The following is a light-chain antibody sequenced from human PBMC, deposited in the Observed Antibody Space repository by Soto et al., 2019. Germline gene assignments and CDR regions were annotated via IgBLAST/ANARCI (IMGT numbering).Light chain of an antibody. CDR2: DAS. CDR3: QQGYRIFQT. CDR1: QSISSW. V-gene: IGKV1-5*01. Sequence: DIQLSQSPYTLSACVGDRVTLTCRASQSISSWLAWDQQKPGKAPKLLIYDASSLESGVPSRFSGSGSGTDFNLTISSLNPEDFATYFCQQGYRIFQTFGQGTKVDI. J-gene: IGKJ1*01.